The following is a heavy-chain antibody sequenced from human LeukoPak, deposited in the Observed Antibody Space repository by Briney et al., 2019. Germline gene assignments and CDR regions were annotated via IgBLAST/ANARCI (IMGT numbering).Heavy chain of an antibody. CDR1: GFTFSSYS. D-gene: IGHD3-10*01. J-gene: IGHJ3*02. CDR3: AGLLWFGELLYGAFDI. Sequence: GGSLRLSCAASGFTFSSYSMNWVRQAPGKGLEWVSSISSSSSHIYYADSVKGRFTISRDNAKNSLYLQMNSLRAEDTAVYYCAGLLWFGELLYGAFDIWGQGTMVTVSS. V-gene: IGHV3-21*01. CDR2: ISSSSSHI.